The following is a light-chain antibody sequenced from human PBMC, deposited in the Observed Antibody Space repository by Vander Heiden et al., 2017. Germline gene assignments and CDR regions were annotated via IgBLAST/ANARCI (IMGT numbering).Light chain of an antibody. V-gene: IGLV1-47*01. J-gene: IGLJ1*01. CDR1: SSNIGSNY. CDR2: RNN. CDR3: AAWDDSLSGSYV. Sequence: QSVLPPPPSASGTPGQRVTISCSGSSSNIGSNYVYWYQQLPGTAPKLLIYRNNQRPSGVPDRFSGSKSGTSASLAISGLRSEDEADYYCAAWDDSLSGSYVFGTGTKVTVL.